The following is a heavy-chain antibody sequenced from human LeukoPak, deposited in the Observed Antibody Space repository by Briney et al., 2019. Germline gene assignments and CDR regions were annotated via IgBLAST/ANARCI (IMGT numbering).Heavy chain of an antibody. D-gene: IGHD4-17*01. Sequence: PSETLSLTCTVSGGSIDSYYWSWIRQPPGKGLEWIGYIYYSGSTNYNPSLKSRVTISVDTSKNQFFLILSSVTAADTAVYYCARIYGDYVDYWGQGTLVTVSS. CDR2: IYYSGST. CDR3: ARIYGDYVDY. V-gene: IGHV4-59*01. J-gene: IGHJ4*02. CDR1: GGSIDSYY.